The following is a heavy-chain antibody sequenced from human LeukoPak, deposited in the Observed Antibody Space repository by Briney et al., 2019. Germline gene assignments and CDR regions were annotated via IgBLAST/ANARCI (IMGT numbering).Heavy chain of an antibody. CDR3: AKYDSYGLPLDY. CDR2: IRYDGSNK. V-gene: IGHV3-30*02. Sequence: GGSLRLSCAASGFTFSSYGMHWDRQAPGMGLEWVAFIRYDGSNKYYADSVKGRFTISRDNSKNTLYLQMNSLRAEDTAVYYCAKYDSYGLPLDYWGQGTPVTVSS. CDR1: GFTFSSYG. J-gene: IGHJ4*02. D-gene: IGHD5-18*01.